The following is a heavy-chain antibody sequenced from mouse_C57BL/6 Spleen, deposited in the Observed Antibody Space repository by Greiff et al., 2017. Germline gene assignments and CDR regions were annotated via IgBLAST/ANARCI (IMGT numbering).Heavy chain of an antibody. J-gene: IGHJ1*03. CDR2: IYPGDGDT. Sequence: VQLQQSGPELVKPGASVEISCKASGYAFSSSWMNWVKQRPGKGLEWIGRIYPGDGDTNYNGKFKGKATLTADKSSSTAYMQLSSLTSEDSAVYLCAKDSNAYWYFDVWGTGTTVTVSS. D-gene: IGHD2-5*01. CDR3: AKDSNAYWYFDV. V-gene: IGHV1-82*01. CDR1: GYAFSSSW.